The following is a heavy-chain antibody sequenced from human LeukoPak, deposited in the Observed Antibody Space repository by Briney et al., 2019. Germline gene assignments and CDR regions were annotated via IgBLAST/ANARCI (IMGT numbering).Heavy chain of an antibody. D-gene: IGHD3-3*01. CDR3: ARVISRSEYDFWEDSVTTWYGMDV. CDR1: GFTFSDYY. Sequence: GGSLRLSCAASGFTFSDYYVSWIRQAPGKGLEWVSYISSSGSTLYYADSVKGRITISRDNAKNSLYLQMNSLRAEDTAVYYCARVISRSEYDFWEDSVTTWYGMDVWGQGTTVTVSS. J-gene: IGHJ6*02. CDR2: ISSSGSTL. V-gene: IGHV3-11*04.